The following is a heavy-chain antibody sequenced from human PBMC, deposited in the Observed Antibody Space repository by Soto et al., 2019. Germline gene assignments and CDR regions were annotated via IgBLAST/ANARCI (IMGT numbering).Heavy chain of an antibody. Sequence: EVQLLESGGGLVQPGGSLRLSCAASGFTFSTYAMSWVRQAPGKGLEWVSTITTSGGNTYYADSVQGRFTISRDNSKNTLYLQMNSLRAEDTAVYYCAGRYCTNGVCYTNYYYSIDAWGKGTTVTVSS. J-gene: IGHJ6*03. CDR1: GFTFSTYA. D-gene: IGHD2-8*01. CDR3: AGRYCTNGVCYTNYYYSIDA. CDR2: ITTSGGNT. V-gene: IGHV3-23*01.